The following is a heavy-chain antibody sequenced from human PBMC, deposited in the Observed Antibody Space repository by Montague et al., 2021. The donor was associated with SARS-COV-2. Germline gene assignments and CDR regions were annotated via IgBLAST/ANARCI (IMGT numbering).Heavy chain of an antibody. D-gene: IGHD2-15*01. CDR1: GGSISSSSYY. V-gene: IGHV4-39*01. J-gene: IGHJ3*02. CDR2: IYYTGSP. CDR3: ARRARWNIVVVVGDRHAFDI. Sequence: SETRSLTCTVSGGSISSSSYYWGWIRQPPGKGLEWIGSIYYTGSPYYNPSLKSRVTISVDTPKNQFSLNLSSVTAADTAVYYCARRARWNIVVVVGDRHAFDIWGQGTMVTVSS.